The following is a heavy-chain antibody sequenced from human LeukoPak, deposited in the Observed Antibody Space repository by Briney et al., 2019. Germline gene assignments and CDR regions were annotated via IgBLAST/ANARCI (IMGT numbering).Heavy chain of an antibody. D-gene: IGHD2-15*01. CDR3: AREVVVKQDLVY. Sequence: GGSLRLSCAASGFSFSRSSMNWVRQAPGKGLEWVSSINSAGRDAYYADSVRGRFTISRDNAKNSLYLQINSLRVDDTAVYYCAREVVVKQDLVYWGQGVLVTVSS. CDR2: INSAGRDA. V-gene: IGHV3-21*01. J-gene: IGHJ4*02. CDR1: GFSFSRSS.